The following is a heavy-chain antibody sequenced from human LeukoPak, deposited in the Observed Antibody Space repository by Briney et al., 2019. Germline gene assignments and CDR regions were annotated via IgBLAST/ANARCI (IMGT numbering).Heavy chain of an antibody. CDR1: GGSISSSSYY. V-gene: IGHV4-39*01. CDR2: IYYSGST. CDR3: ATLRFLEWLLVDAFDI. J-gene: IGHJ3*02. Sequence: SETLSLTCTVSGGSISSSSYYWGWIRQPPGKGLEWIGSIYYSGSTYYNPSLKSRVTISVDTSKNQLSLKLSSVTAADTAVYYCATLRFLEWLLVDAFDIWGQGTMVTVSS. D-gene: IGHD3-3*01.